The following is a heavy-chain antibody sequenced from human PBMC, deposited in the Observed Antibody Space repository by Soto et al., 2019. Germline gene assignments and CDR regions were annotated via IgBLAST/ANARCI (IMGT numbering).Heavy chain of an antibody. Sequence: QLHLEESGPGLVKPSETLSLTCSVSGGSISSGTYYWAWIRQPPGKGLEWIANINYSGNTHHNPSLKSRVTISVDTSKNQFSLRLTSVTAADTAVYFCATYSASQLGAMDVWGQGTTVSVSS. CDR1: GGSISSGTYY. D-gene: IGHD1-1*01. V-gene: IGHV4-39*01. CDR3: ATYSASQLGAMDV. CDR2: INYSGNT. J-gene: IGHJ6*02.